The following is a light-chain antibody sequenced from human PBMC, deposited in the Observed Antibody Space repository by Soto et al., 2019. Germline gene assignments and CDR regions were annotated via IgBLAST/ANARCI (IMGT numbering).Light chain of an antibody. CDR1: SSDVGAYNF. CDR2: DVR. Sequence: QSALTQPRSVSGSPRQSVTISCTGTSSDVGAYNFVSWYQHHPGRAPKLLIYDVRKRPSGVPDRFSGSKSGNTASLTISGLQGDDEADYYCSSYTSSSTLVFGTGTKVTVL. V-gene: IGLV2-11*01. J-gene: IGLJ1*01. CDR3: SSYTSSSTLV.